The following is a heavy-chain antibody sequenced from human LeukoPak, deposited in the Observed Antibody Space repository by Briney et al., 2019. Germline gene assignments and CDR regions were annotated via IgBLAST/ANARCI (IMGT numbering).Heavy chain of an antibody. J-gene: IGHJ4*02. V-gene: IGHV3-23*01. CDR1: GFTFSSYA. CDR3: AKEMGGSYYGNYFHY. D-gene: IGHD1-26*01. CDR2: ISGSGGST. Sequence: TGGSLRLSCAASGFTFSSYAMNWVRQAPGKGLEWVSGISGSGGSTYYADSVKGRFTISRDNSKNTLYLQMNDLRAEDTAVYYCAKEMGGSYYGNYFHYWGQGTLVTVSS.